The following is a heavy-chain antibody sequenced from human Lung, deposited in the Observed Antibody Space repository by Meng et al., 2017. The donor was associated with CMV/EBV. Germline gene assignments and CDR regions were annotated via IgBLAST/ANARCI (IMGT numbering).Heavy chain of an antibody. CDR3: LRRSGGSV. CDR2: IPHRGSS. CDR1: GDSITNHNW. D-gene: IGHD3-10*01. V-gene: IGHV4-4*02. J-gene: IGHJ1*01. Sequence: QVQLRESGPALGTPSETLSLTCAVSGDSITNHNWWAWVRQPPGKGLEWIGEIPHRGSSAYNPSLKSRVSMSIDKSKNQFSLKLTSVTAADTAVYHCLRRSGGSVWGQGTLVTVSS.